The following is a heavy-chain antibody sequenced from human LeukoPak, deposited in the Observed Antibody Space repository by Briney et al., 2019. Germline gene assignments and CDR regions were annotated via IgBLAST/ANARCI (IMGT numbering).Heavy chain of an antibody. CDR2: INHDGRET. CDR3: ARDLVVRGSNYFDY. D-gene: IGHD3-10*01. V-gene: IGHV3-7*01. J-gene: IGHJ4*02. Sequence: GGSLRLSCLGSGFNFRYFWMSWVRQAPGKGLEWVANINHDGRETYYADSVKGRFIISRDNAKDSLYLQMNSLRAEDAAVYYCARDLVVRGSNYFDYWGQGTLVTVSS. CDR1: GFNFRYFW.